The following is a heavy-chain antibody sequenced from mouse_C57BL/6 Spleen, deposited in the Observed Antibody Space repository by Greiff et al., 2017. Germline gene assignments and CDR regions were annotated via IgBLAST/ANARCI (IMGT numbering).Heavy chain of an antibody. CDR3: ARRSNYSFAY. Sequence: QVQLQQPGAELVKPGASVKLSCKASGYTFTSYWMQWVKQRPGQGLEWIGEIDPSDSYTNYNQKFKGKATLTVDTSSSTAYMQLSSLTSEDSAVYCCARRSNYSFAYWGQGTLVTVSA. D-gene: IGHD2-5*01. V-gene: IGHV1-50*01. J-gene: IGHJ3*01. CDR1: GYTFTSYW. CDR2: IDPSDSYT.